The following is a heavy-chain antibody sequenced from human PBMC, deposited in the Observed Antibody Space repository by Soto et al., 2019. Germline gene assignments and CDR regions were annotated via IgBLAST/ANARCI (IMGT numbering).Heavy chain of an antibody. CDR1: GFTFSNHW. V-gene: IGHV3-7*03. CDR2: IKEDGSEK. J-gene: IGHJ6*02. Sequence: PGGSLRLSCVASGFTFSNHWMSWVRQAPGKGLEWVANIKEDGSEKYYMDSVKGRFIISRDNAENSVYLQMNSLRAEDTAVYYCARGHYGMDVWGQGSTVTVSS. CDR3: ARGHYGMDV.